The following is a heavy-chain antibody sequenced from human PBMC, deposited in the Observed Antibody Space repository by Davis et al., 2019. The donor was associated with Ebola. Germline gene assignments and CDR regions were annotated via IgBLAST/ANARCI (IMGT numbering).Heavy chain of an antibody. CDR3: AKGPVVVVAATFDP. V-gene: IGHV3-23*01. J-gene: IGHJ5*02. CDR2: LSGSGGST. Sequence: PGGSLRLSCAASGFTFSSYAMSWVRQAPGQGLEWVSALSGSGGSTYYADSVKSRFTISRDNSKNTLYLQMNSLRAEDTAVYYCAKGPVVVVAATFDPWGQGTLVTVSS. D-gene: IGHD2-15*01. CDR1: GFTFSSYA.